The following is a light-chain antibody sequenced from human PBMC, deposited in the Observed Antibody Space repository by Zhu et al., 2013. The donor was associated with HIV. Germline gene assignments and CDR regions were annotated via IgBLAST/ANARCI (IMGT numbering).Light chain of an antibody. CDR2: GAS. CDR1: QSVSSSY. V-gene: IGKV3-20*01. Sequence: DIVLTQSPGTLSLSPGERATLSCRASQSVSSSYLAWYQQKPGQAPRLLIYGASSRATGIPDRFSGSGSGTDFTLTISRLEPEDSAVYYCHQYSSSPNTFGQGPSWRSN. J-gene: IGKJ2*01. CDR3: HQYSSSPNT.